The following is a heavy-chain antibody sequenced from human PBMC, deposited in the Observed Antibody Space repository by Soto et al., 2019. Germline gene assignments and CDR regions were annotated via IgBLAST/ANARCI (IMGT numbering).Heavy chain of an antibody. Sequence: EVYLVESGGGLVQPGGSLRLSCAASGFTFANYEMNWVRQAPRKGLEWASYISSSGSNIYYADYVKGQFTISRDNAKNSLFLQTNRLGVDDPAMYYCARQRGVTRFLDANYSFDFWGQGTPVTVSS. J-gene: IGHJ4*02. CDR3: ARQRGVTRFLDANYSFDF. CDR1: GFTFANYE. CDR2: ISSSGSNI. D-gene: IGHD3-10*01. V-gene: IGHV3-48*03.